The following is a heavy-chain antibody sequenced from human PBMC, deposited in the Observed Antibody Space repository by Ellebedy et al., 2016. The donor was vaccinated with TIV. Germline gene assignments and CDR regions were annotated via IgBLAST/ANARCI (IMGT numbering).Heavy chain of an antibody. V-gene: IGHV5-51*01. D-gene: IGHD6-6*01. CDR1: TYSFSSYW. Sequence: GGSLRLSCKASTYSFSSYWIGWVRHVPGKGLEWMGVIYPGDSDTRYSPSFQGQVTISADKSISTAYLQWSSLKASDTAMYYCARLVNPINWFDPWGQGTLVTVSS. CDR2: IYPGDSDT. CDR3: ARLVNPINWFDP. J-gene: IGHJ5*02.